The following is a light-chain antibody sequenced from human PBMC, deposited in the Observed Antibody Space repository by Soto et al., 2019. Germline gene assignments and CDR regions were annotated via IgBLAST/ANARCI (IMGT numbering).Light chain of an antibody. CDR2: DNN. CDR1: SSNIGNNY. V-gene: IGLV1-51*01. CDR3: GTWDSSVSAVV. Sequence: QSVLTQPPSVSAAPGQKVTISCSGSSSNIGNNYVSWYQQLPGTAPKLLIYDNNKRPSGIPDRFSGSKSGTSATLGITGLQTGDEADYDCGTWDSSVSAVVFGGGTKLTVL. J-gene: IGLJ2*01.